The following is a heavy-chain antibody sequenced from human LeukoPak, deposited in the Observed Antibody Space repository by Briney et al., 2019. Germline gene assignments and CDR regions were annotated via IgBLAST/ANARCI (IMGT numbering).Heavy chain of an antibody. CDR3: ASSSSSWKYYFDY. V-gene: IGHV1-2*06. J-gene: IGHJ4*02. CDR1: GYTFTGYY. D-gene: IGHD6-13*01. Sequence: ASVKVSCKASGYTFTGYYMHWVRQAPGQGLEWMGRINPNSGGTNYAQKFQGRVTMTRDTSISTAYMELSRLRSDDTAVYYCASSSSSWKYYFDYWGQGTLVTVFS. CDR2: INPNSGGT.